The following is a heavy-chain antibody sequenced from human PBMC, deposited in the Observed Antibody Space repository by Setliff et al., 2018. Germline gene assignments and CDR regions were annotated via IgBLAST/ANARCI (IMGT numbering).Heavy chain of an antibody. CDR1: GFTFSSYS. CDR2: ISSSSSTI. J-gene: IGHJ6*02. Sequence: PGGSLRLSCAASGFTFSSYSINWVCQAPGKGLEWVSYISSSSSTIYYADSVKGRFTISRDNAKNSLYLQMNSLRAEDTAVYYCARVSYCSSTSCDYYYYGMDVWGQGTTVTVSS. CDR3: ARVSYCSSTSCDYYYYGMDV. V-gene: IGHV3-48*04. D-gene: IGHD2-2*01.